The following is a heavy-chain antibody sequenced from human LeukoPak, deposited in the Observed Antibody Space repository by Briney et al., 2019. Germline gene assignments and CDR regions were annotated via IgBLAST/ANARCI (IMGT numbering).Heavy chain of an antibody. V-gene: IGHV3-30-3*01. D-gene: IGHD5-12*01. CDR2: ISYDGSNK. CDR3: ARDPSYSGYDAPFDY. Sequence: PGRSLRLSCAASGFTFSSYAMHWVRQAPGKGLEWVAVISYDGSNKYYADSVKGRFTISRDNSKNTLYLQMNSLRAEDTAVYYCARDPSYSGYDAPFDYWGQGTLVTVSS. CDR1: GFTFSSYA. J-gene: IGHJ4*02.